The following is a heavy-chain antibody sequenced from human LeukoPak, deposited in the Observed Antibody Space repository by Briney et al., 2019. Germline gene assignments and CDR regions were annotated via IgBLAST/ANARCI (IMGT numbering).Heavy chain of an antibody. V-gene: IGHV3-23*01. D-gene: IGHD2-2*01. CDR3: AKAESPTATPANWFDP. Sequence: PGGSLRLSCAASGFTFSKYAMRWVSQAEGKGMEWVAAITCSFRYTYYADSAKGRFPLSRDNSQTTLYLQINSLTADATAVHYCAKAESPTATPANWFDPWGQGTLVTVSS. CDR1: GFTFSKYA. J-gene: IGHJ5*02. CDR2: ITCSFRYT.